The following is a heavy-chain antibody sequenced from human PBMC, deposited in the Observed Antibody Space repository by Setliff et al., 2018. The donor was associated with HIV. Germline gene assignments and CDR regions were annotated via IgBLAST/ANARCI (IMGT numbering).Heavy chain of an antibody. CDR1: GGSIRGYY. V-gene: IGHV4-59*01. Sequence: LSLTCTVSGGSIRGYYWSWLRQPPGKGLEWIGYVFYTGSTTYSPSLKSRLTISADTSRNQFSLKLTSVTAADTAIYYCARGVNFDYWGQGTQVTVSS. D-gene: IGHD3-3*01. J-gene: IGHJ4*02. CDR3: ARGVNFDY. CDR2: VFYTGST.